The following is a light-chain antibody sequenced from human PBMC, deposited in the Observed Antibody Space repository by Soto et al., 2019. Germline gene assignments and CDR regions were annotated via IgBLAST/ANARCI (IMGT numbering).Light chain of an antibody. V-gene: IGKV3-15*01. CDR2: GAS. J-gene: IGKJ5*01. Sequence: EIVMTQSPGTLSVSPGERVTLSCRASQSVGNNLAWHQQKPGQAPRLLIYGASTRATGFPARFSGSGSVTEFTLTISSLQSEDFAVYYCQQRSNWPPITFGQGTRLEIK. CDR3: QQRSNWPPIT. CDR1: QSVGNN.